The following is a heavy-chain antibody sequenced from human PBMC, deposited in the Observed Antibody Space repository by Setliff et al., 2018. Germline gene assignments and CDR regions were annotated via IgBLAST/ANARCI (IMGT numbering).Heavy chain of an antibody. Sequence: SVKVSCKASRGTFSSYGITWVRQAPGQGLEWMGGIIPIFGTTDYAQKFQGRVTITTDESTSTAYMEMSSLRSEDTAVYYCAREGVDTRSSTDYRYYMDVWGKGTTVTVSS. J-gene: IGHJ6*03. CDR2: IIPIFGTT. D-gene: IGHD5-18*01. CDR1: RGTFSSYG. V-gene: IGHV1-69*05. CDR3: AREGVDTRSSTDYRYYMDV.